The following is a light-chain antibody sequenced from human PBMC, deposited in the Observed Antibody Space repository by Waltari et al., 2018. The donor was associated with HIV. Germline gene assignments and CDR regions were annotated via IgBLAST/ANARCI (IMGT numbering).Light chain of an antibody. CDR3: QQSGTSPYT. CDR1: QSVSSSY. Sequence: EVVLTQSPGTPSLSRGERATLSSSASQSVSSSYLAWYQQKPGQAPRLLIYDASIRATGIPDRFSGSGSGTDFILTIRRLEPEDFAVYYCQQSGTSPYTFGQGTKLEIK. V-gene: IGKV3-20*01. J-gene: IGKJ2*01. CDR2: DAS.